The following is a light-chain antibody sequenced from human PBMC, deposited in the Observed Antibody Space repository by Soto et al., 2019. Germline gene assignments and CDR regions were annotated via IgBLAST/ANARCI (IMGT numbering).Light chain of an antibody. CDR1: SSNIGNNF. J-gene: IGLJ1*01. Sequence: QSVLPHPRSVSAAPGHKVTISCSGSSSNIGNNFVSWYQQVPGTAPKLLIYDNNKRPSGIPDRFSGSKSGTSATLGITGLQTGDEADYYCGTWDTSLSTPYVFGTGTKVTVL. CDR2: DNN. V-gene: IGLV1-51*01. CDR3: GTWDTSLSTPYV.